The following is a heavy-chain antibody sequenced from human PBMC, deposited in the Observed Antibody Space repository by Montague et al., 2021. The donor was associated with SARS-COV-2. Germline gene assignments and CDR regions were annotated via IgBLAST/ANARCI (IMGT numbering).Heavy chain of an antibody. Sequence: SETLSLTCTVSGGSISTYYWNWIRQSPGKGLEWIGYVSDSGSTNYNPSLKSRIAISVAASKSQFSLKLTAVTAADTAVYYCARGRGRLVFDYWGQGSLVTVSS. J-gene: IGHJ4*02. D-gene: IGHD6-19*01. V-gene: IGHV4-59*01. CDR3: ARGRGRLVFDY. CDR2: VSDSGST. CDR1: GGSISTYY.